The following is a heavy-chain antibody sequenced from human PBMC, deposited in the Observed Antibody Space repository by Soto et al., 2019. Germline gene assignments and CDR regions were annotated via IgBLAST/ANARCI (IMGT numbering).Heavy chain of an antibody. D-gene: IGHD6-19*01. CDR1: GGSISSSSYY. Sequence: SETLSLTCTVSGGSISSSSYYWGWIRQPPGKGLEWIGSIYYSGSTYYNPSLKIRVTISAHTSKNQFSLKLSSLPGADTAVYYCARNEKDSSGWYVEALENGFEPWGQGTLVT. CDR2: IYYSGST. V-gene: IGHV4-39*01. CDR3: ARNEKDSSGWYVEALENGFEP. J-gene: IGHJ5*02.